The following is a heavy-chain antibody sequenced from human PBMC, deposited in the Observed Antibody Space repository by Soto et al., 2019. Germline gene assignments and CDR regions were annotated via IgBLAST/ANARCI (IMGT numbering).Heavy chain of an antibody. V-gene: IGHV1-18*01. CDR1: GYTFTSYG. J-gene: IGHJ4*02. CDR2: ISAYNGNT. Sequence: QVQLVQSGAEVKKPGASVKVSCKASGYTFTSYGISWVRQAPGQGLEWMGWISAYNGNTNYAQKLQGRVTMTTDTSXSXGYMELRSLRSDDTAVYYCARGLRHNYYDSSGYFGYWGQGTLVTVSS. D-gene: IGHD3-22*01. CDR3: ARGLRHNYYDSSGYFGY.